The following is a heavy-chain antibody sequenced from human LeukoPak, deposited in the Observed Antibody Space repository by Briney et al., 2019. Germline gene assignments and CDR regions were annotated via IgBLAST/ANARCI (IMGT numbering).Heavy chain of an antibody. V-gene: IGHV5-51*01. Sequence: GESLQISCKGSGYRFSNYWIGWVRQMPGKGLEWMGIIYPGESHTRYSPSFQGQVTISADKSISTAYLQWSSLKASDTAIYYCARQDGYSSGWYGVGFDPWGQGTLVTVSS. D-gene: IGHD6-19*01. CDR2: IYPGESHT. J-gene: IGHJ5*02. CDR1: GYRFSNYW. CDR3: ARQDGYSSGWYGVGFDP.